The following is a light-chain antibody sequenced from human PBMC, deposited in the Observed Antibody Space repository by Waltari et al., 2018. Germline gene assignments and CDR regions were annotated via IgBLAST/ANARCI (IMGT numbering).Light chain of an antibody. CDR2: GAS. CDR1: QHIAGY. Sequence: AIRLTQSPSSVSASAGDSVTITCRANQHIAGYLAWYQQNTGKAPKLLIFGASTLQRGVPSRWSGSGSATDFTLTISYLQSEDFATYYCQHFYSYPQTFGQGTKVELK. CDR3: QHFYSYPQT. V-gene: IGKV1-8*01. J-gene: IGKJ1*01.